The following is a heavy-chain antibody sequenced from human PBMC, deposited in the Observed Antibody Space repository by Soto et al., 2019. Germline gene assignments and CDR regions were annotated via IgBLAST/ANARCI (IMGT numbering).Heavy chain of an antibody. CDR2: INAGNGNT. CDR3: ARSVTGPAAIGY. D-gene: IGHD2-2*02. CDR1: GYTFTSYA. J-gene: IGHJ4*02. V-gene: IGHV1-3*01. Sequence: QVQLVQSGAEVKKPGASVKVSCKASGYTFTSYAMHWVRQAPGQRLEWMGWINAGNGNTKYSQKFQGRVTITRDTSASAAYMELSSLRSEDTAVYDCARSVTGPAAIGYWGQGAPVTVST.